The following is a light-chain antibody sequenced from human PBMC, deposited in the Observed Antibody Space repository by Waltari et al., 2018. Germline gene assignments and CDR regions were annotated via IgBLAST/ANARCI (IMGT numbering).Light chain of an antibody. CDR3: MQALQTPPT. CDR2: LGS. CDR1: QSLLHSNGYNY. Sequence: DIVMTQSPLSLPVTPGEPASMSCRSSQSLLHSNGYNYLDWYLQKPGQSPQVLIYLGSNLASGVPDRFSASGSGTEFTLRISRVEAEDVGVYYGMQALQTPPTFGGGTKVEIK. J-gene: IGKJ4*01. V-gene: IGKV2-28*01.